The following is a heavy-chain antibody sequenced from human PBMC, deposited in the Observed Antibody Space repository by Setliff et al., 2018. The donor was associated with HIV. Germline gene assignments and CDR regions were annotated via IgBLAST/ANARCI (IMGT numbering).Heavy chain of an antibody. J-gene: IGHJ4*02. V-gene: IGHV4-39*01. CDR2: ISYSGKT. D-gene: IGHD6-6*01. CDR3: ARQIGFHEGWDSSSSFFFDY. Sequence: SETLSLTCTVSGVPTSASTYYWGWIRQPPGKGLDWIGYISYSGKTYYNPSLKSRVNISVDTANNHFSLRRNSVTAADTAIYSCARQIGFHEGWDSSSSFFFDYWGQGSLVTVSS. CDR1: GVPTSASTYY.